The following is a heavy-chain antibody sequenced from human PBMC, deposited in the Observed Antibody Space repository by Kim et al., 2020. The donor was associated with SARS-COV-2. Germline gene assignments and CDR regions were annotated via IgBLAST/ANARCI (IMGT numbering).Heavy chain of an antibody. V-gene: IGHV3-30*18. CDR2: ISYDGSNK. J-gene: IGHJ6*02. Sequence: GGSLRLSCAASGFTFSSYGMHWVRQAPGKGLEWVAVISYDGSNKYYADSVKGRFTISRDNSKNTLYLQMNSLRAEDTAVYYCAKDPPYYGDYGYYYYYGMDVWGQGTTVTVSS. CDR3: AKDPPYYGDYGYYYYYGMDV. D-gene: IGHD4-17*01. CDR1: GFTFSSYG.